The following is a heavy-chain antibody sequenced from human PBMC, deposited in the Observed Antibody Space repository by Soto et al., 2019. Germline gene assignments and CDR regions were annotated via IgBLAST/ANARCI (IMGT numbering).Heavy chain of an antibody. CDR3: ARLDVYYYDSSGYYDY. CDR1: GYSFTSYW. Sequence: GESLKISCKGSGYSFTSYWIGWARQMPGKGLEWMGIIYPGDSDTRYSPSFQGQVTISADKSISSAYLQWSSLKASDTAMYYCARLDVYYYDSSGYYDYWAQGTLVPVSS. J-gene: IGHJ4*02. CDR2: IYPGDSDT. D-gene: IGHD3-22*01. V-gene: IGHV5-51*01.